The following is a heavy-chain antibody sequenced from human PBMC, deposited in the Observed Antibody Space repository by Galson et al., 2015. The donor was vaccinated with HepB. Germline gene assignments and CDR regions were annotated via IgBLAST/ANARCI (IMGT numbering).Heavy chain of an antibody. CDR3: AGGIEPPYMDV. J-gene: IGHJ6*03. CDR2: ISAYNGNT. Sequence: SVKVSCKASGYTFATYGISWVRQAPGQGLEWMGWISAYNGNTNYAQKLQGRVTMTTDTSTSTAYMDLRSLRSDDTAVYYCAGGIEPPYMDVWGKGTTVTVSS. D-gene: IGHD1-14*01. CDR1: GYTFATYG. V-gene: IGHV1-18*01.